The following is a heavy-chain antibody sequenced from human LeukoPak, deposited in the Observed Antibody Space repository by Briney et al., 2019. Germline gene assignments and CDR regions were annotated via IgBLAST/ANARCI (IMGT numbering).Heavy chain of an antibody. CDR1: GFTFSNYW. D-gene: IGHD5-18*01. CDR2: IKQDGSEK. CDR3: ARDQMGGYSYGYNDY. V-gene: IGHV3-7*01. J-gene: IGHJ4*02. Sequence: GGSLRLSCAASGFTFSNYWMSWVRQAPGKGLEWVANIKQDGSEKYYVDSVKGRFTISRDNAKNSLYLQMNSLRAEDTAVYYCARDQMGGYSYGYNDYWGQGTLVTVSS.